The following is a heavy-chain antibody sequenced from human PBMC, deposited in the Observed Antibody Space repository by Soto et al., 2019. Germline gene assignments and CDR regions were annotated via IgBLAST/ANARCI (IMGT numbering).Heavy chain of an antibody. V-gene: IGHV4-30-4*01. CDR2: IYYSGST. CDR3: ASAQTALAMYASRWGYFDY. Sequence: QVQLQESGPGLVKPSQTLSLTCTVSGGSISSGDYYWSWIRQPPGKGLEWIGYIYYSGSTYYNPSLRSRVTLSVDTSKNQFSLKLSSVTAADTAVYYCASAQTALAMYASRWGYFDYWGQGTLVTVSS. D-gene: IGHD6-13*01. J-gene: IGHJ4*02. CDR1: GGSISSGDYY.